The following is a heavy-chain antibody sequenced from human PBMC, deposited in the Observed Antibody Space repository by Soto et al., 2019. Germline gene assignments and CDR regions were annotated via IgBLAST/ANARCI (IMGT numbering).Heavy chain of an antibody. D-gene: IGHD6-6*01. V-gene: IGHV4-31*03. CDR3: ARDRHNNFFDP. Sequence: SETLSLTCTVSGVSISSPHHNWSWIRQYPGKGLEWIGYIYYSGSTYYNPSLESRVAISLDTSRSQFSLTLHSVTAADTAIYYCARDRHNNFFDPWGQGTLVTVS. CDR2: IYYSGST. J-gene: IGHJ5*02. CDR1: GVSISSPHHN.